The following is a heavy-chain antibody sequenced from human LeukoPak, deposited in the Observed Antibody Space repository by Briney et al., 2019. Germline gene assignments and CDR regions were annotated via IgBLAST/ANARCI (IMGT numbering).Heavy chain of an antibody. CDR2: IYPGDSDT. V-gene: IGHV5-51*01. Sequence: GESLKISCKVSGYSFTSYWIGWVRQMPGKGLEWMGYIYPGDSDTRYSPSFQGQVTISADKSISTAYLQWTSLKASDTAMYYCARPLVGTGYSSSWYFAYWGQGTQVTVSS. J-gene: IGHJ4*02. CDR1: GYSFTSYW. CDR3: ARPLVGTGYSSSWYFAY. D-gene: IGHD6-13*01.